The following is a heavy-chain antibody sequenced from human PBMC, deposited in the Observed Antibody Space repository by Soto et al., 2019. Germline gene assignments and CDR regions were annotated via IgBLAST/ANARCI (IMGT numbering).Heavy chain of an antibody. CDR1: CGSISSGGYY. Sequence: SDTLSLTCTVSCGSISSGGYYWSWIRQHPGKGLECIGYIYYSGSTYYNPSLKSRVTISVDTSKNQFSLKLSSVTAADTAVYYCARGGGGSGSYYYYYGMDVWGQGTTVTVSS. J-gene: IGHJ6*02. V-gene: IGHV4-31*03. D-gene: IGHD3-10*01. CDR2: IYYSGST. CDR3: ARGGGGSGSYYYYYGMDV.